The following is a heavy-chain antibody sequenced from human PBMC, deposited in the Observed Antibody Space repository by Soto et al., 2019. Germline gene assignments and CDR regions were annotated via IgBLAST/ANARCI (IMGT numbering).Heavy chain of an antibody. D-gene: IGHD2-2*01. CDR1: GYTFTSYA. J-gene: IGHJ4*02. Sequence: ASVKVSCKASGYTFTSYAMHWVRQAPGQRLEWMGWINAGNGNTKYSQKFQGRVTITRDTSASTAYMELSSLRSEDTAVYYCARGDCSSTSCYLDYWGQGTLVTVSS. CDR3: ARGDCSSTSCYLDY. CDR2: INAGNGNT. V-gene: IGHV1-3*01.